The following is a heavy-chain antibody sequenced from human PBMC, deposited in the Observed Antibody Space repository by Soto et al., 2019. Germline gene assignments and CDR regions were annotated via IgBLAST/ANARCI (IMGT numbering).Heavy chain of an antibody. CDR3: ARVVPGAEAWFGP. D-gene: IGHD2-2*01. CDR2: ISLYSDGT. Sequence: VKVSCKPSGYSFSDYFIQWVRQAPGQPLEWLGWISLYSDGTNYAQKFQGRVSMTTDTSTTTAYMELRSLRSDDTAVYYCARVVPGAEAWFGPWGQGTLVTVSS. J-gene: IGHJ5*02. V-gene: IGHV1-18*04. CDR1: GYSFSDYF.